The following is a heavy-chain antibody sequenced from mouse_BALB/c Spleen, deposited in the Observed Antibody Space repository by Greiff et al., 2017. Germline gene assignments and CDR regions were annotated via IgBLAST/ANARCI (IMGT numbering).Heavy chain of an antibody. Sequence: VQLQQSGTVLARPGASVKMSCKASGYTFTSYWMHWVKQRPGQGLEWIGAIYPGNSDTSYNQKFKGKAKLTAVTSTSTAYMELSSLTNEDSAVYYCTRTGDGYFYAMDYWGQGASVTVSS. CDR3: TRTGDGYFYAMDY. CDR1: GYTFTSYW. J-gene: IGHJ4*01. V-gene: IGHV1-5*01. D-gene: IGHD2-3*01. CDR2: IYPGNSDT.